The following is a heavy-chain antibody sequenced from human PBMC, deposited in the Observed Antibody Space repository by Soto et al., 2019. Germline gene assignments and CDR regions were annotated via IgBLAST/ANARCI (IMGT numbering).Heavy chain of an antibody. Sequence: QVQLQQWGAGLLKPSETLSLTCAVYGGSFSGYYWSWIRQPPGKGLEWIGEINHSGSTNYNPSLKSRVTISVDTPKNQFSLKLSSVTAADTAVYYCAARMVAATRPGFDYWGQGTLVTVSS. CDR3: AARMVAATRPGFDY. CDR2: INHSGST. J-gene: IGHJ4*02. D-gene: IGHD2-15*01. CDR1: GGSFSGYY. V-gene: IGHV4-34*01.